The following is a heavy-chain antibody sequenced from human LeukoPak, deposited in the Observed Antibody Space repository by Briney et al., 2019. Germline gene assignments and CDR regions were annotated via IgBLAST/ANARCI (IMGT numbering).Heavy chain of an antibody. CDR2: INWNGGST. V-gene: IGHV3-20*04. CDR3: ARGSSGYDYVWGSYRNAFDI. D-gene: IGHD3-16*02. CDR1: GFTFDDYG. J-gene: IGHJ3*02. Sequence: GGSLRLSCAASGFTFDDYGMSWVRQAPGKGLEWASGINWNGGSTGYADSVKGRFTISRDNAKNSLYLQMNSLRAEDTALYYCARGSSGYDYVWGSYRNAFDISGQGTMVTVSP.